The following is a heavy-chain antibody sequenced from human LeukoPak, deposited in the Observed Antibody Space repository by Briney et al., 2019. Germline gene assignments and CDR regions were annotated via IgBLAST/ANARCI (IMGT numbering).Heavy chain of an antibody. D-gene: IGHD6-19*01. J-gene: IGHJ4*02. CDR2: INPNSGGT. CDR1: GYTFTGYY. CDR3: AGVSGTGYSSGWYPY. V-gene: IGHV1-2*02. Sequence: ASVKVSCKASGYTFTGYYMHWVRQAPGQGLEWMGWINPNSGGTNYAQKFQGRVTMTRDTSISTAYMELSRLRSDDTAVYYCAGVSGTGYSSGWYPYWGQGTLVTVSS.